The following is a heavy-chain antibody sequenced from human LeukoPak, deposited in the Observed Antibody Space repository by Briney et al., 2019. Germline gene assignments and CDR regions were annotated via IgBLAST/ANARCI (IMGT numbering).Heavy chain of an antibody. Sequence: GGSLRLSCAASGFTFSIYAMSWVRQAPGKGLEWVSAISGSGGTAYYADSVKGRFTISRDNSKNTLYLQMNSLRAEDTAVYYCAKKESYEGSVYYIYYFAHGGQGPLATVP. CDR3: AKKESYEGSVYYIYYFAH. D-gene: IGHD3-22*01. J-gene: IGHJ4*02. CDR1: GFTFSIYA. CDR2: ISGSGGTA. V-gene: IGHV3-23*01.